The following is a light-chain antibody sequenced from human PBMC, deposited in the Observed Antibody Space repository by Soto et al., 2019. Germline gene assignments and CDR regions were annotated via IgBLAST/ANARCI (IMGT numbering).Light chain of an antibody. V-gene: IGKV3-15*01. CDR3: QQYNNLPPLT. CDR2: GAS. J-gene: IGKJ4*01. Sequence: EIVMTRSPAALSVSPGERATLSCRASQSVSSNLAWYQQKPAQPPRLLIYGASTRATGIPARFSGSGSGTEFTLSISSLQSEDFAVYYCQQYNNLPPLTVGGGTKIEIK. CDR1: QSVSSN.